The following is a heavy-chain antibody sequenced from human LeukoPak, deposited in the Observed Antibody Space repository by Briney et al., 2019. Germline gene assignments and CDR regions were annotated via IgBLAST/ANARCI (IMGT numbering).Heavy chain of an antibody. CDR3: ASSFTVTTKKNNFDY. V-gene: IGHV3-23*01. CDR2: ISGSGGST. Sequence: PGGSLRLSCAASGFTFSTYAMSWVRQAPGKGLEWVSGISGSGGSTHYADSVKGRFTISRDKSKNTLYVQMNSLRAEDTAVYYCASSFTVTTKKNNFDYWGQGTLVTVSS. J-gene: IGHJ4*02. CDR1: GFTFSTYA. D-gene: IGHD4-17*01.